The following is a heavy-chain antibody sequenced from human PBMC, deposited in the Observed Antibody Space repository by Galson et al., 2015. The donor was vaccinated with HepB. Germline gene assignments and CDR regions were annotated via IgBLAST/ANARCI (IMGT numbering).Heavy chain of an antibody. J-gene: IGHJ4*02. CDR1: GYTFNRYS. CDR3: GRIVRAGAPYFDY. CDR2: ISTYDANT. Sequence: SVKVSCKASGYTFNRYSITWVRQAPGQGLEWMGWISTYDANTNYEQKFQGRVTMTTDTPTSTAYMELKSLRSDDTAMYYCGRIVRAGAPYFDYWGQGSLVTVYS. V-gene: IGHV1-18*01. D-gene: IGHD1-26*01.